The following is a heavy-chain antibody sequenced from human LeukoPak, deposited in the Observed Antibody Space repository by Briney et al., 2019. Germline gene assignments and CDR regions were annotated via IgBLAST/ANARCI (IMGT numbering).Heavy chain of an antibody. J-gene: IGHJ4*02. D-gene: IGHD5-18*01. V-gene: IGHV3-23*01. CDR2: ISGSGGST. CDR3: AKATERYSYGNYYFDY. Sequence: GGSLRLSCAASGFTFSSYAMSWVRQAPGKGLEWVSAISGSGGSTYYADSVKGRFTIYRDNSKNTLYLQMNSLRAEDTAVYYCAKATERYSYGNYYFDYWGQGTLVTVSS. CDR1: GFTFSSYA.